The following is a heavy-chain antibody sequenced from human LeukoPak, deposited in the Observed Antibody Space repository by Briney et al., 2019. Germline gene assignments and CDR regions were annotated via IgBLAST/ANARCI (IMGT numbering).Heavy chain of an antibody. D-gene: IGHD3-22*01. CDR3: VRDSSGYYPIFDY. CDR2: MYDSGRT. Sequence: KPSETLSLTCTVSGYSISSGYYWGWIRQPPGKGLEWIGSMYDSGRTYYSPSLKSRVTISVDTSKNKFSLKLSSVTAADTAVYYCVRDSSGYYPIFDYWGQGTLVTVSS. J-gene: IGHJ4*02. CDR1: GYSISSGYY. V-gene: IGHV4-38-2*02.